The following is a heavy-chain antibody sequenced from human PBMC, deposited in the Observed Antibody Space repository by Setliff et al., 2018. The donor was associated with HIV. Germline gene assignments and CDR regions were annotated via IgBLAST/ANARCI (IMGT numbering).Heavy chain of an antibody. D-gene: IGHD1-26*01. CDR2: IFYSGNT. J-gene: IGHJ4*02. Sequence: ETLSLTCTVSGDSMSSSSYYWGWIRQPPGKGLEWIGSIFYSGNTYYKPSLKSRVTISVDTSKNQFSLKLSSVTAADTAMYYCARGRGSYWGQGTLVTVSS. CDR1: GDSMSSSSYY. CDR3: ARGRGSY. V-gene: IGHV4-39*01.